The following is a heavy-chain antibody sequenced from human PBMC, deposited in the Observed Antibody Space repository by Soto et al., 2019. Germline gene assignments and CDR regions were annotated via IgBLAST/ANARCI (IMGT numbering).Heavy chain of an antibody. J-gene: IGHJ3*02. D-gene: IGHD3-10*01. CDR3: AKDLGGRGSGSYYKLVGAFDI. V-gene: IGHV3-9*01. CDR2: ISWNSGSI. Sequence: EVQLVESGGGLVQPGRSLRLSCAASGFTFDDYAMHWVRQAPGKGLEWVSGISWNSGSIGYADSVKGRFTISRDNAKNSLYLQMNSLRAEDTALYYCAKDLGGRGSGSYYKLVGAFDIWGQGTMVTVSS. CDR1: GFTFDDYA.